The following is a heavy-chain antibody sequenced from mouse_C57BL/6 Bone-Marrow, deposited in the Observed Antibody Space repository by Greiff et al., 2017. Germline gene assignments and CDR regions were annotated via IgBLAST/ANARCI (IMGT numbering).Heavy chain of an antibody. CDR3: VRFYGSSYGAMDD. J-gene: IGHJ4*01. V-gene: IGHV10-1*01. Sequence: EVQLVESGGGLVQPKGSLKLSCAASGFSFNTYAMNWVRQAPGKGLEWVACIRSKSNNYATYYADSVKDRFTISRDDSESMLYLQMNNLKTEDTATYDCVRFYGSSYGAMDDWGQGTSVTAAS. D-gene: IGHD1-1*01. CDR2: IRSKSNNYAT. CDR1: GFSFNTYA.